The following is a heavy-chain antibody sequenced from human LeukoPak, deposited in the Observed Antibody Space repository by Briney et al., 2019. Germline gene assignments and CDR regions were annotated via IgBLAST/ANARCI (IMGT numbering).Heavy chain of an antibody. D-gene: IGHD3-22*01. CDR1: GFTFDDYA. V-gene: IGHV3-9*01. Sequence: HPGGSLRLSCAASGFTFDDYAMHWVRHAPGKGLEWVSGISWNSGSIGYADSVKGRFTISRDNAKNSLYLQMNSLRAEDTAVYYCAAPRHYYDSSGYYGAFDIWGQGTMVTVSS. J-gene: IGHJ3*02. CDR2: ISWNSGSI. CDR3: AAPRHYYDSSGYYGAFDI.